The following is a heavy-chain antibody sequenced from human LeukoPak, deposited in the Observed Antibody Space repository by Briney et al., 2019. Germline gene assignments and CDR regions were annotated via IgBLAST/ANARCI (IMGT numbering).Heavy chain of an antibody. CDR2: IYYSGST. D-gene: IGHD6-25*01. CDR3: ARASGRRVFDY. J-gene: IGHJ4*02. Sequence: SETLSLTCTVSGGSISSGGYSWSWIRQHPGKGLEWIGYIYYSGSTYYNPSLKSRVTISVDTSKNQFSLKLSSVTAADTAVYYCARASGRRVFDYWGQGTLVTVSS. CDR1: GGSISSGGYS. V-gene: IGHV4-31*03.